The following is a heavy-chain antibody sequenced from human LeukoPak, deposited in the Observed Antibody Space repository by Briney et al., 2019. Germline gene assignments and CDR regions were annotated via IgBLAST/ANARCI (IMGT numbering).Heavy chain of an antibody. J-gene: IGHJ4*02. V-gene: IGHV7-4-1*02. CDR2: INTNTGNP. D-gene: IGHD3-9*01. CDR1: GYTFTNND. CDR3: ARGEARYFDWLSTFDY. Sequence: ASVKVSCKSSGYTFTNNDIHWVRQAPGQGLEWMGWINTNTGNPTYAQGFTGRFVFSLDTSVSTAYLQISSLKAEDTAVYYCARGEARYFDWLSTFDYWGQGTLVTVSS.